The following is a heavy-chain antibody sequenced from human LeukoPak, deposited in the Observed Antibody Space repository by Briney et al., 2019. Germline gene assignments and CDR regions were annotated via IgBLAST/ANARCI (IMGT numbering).Heavy chain of an antibody. J-gene: IGHJ4*02. CDR3: ARVKGGIAAAGNYFDY. Sequence: GGSLRLSCAASGFAFSSYAMHWVRQGPGKGLEWAALVSYDGGSKYYADSVKGRITISRDNSKNTLHLQMNGLRTEDTGVYYCARVKGGIAAAGNYFDYWGQGTLVTVSS. CDR2: VSYDGGSK. V-gene: IGHV3-30-3*01. D-gene: IGHD6-13*01. CDR1: GFAFSSYA.